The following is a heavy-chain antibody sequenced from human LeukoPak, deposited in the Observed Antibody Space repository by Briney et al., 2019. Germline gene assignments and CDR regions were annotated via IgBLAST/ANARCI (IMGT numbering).Heavy chain of an antibody. V-gene: IGHV1-18*01. Sequence: ASVKVSCKASGYTFTSYGISWVRQAPGQGLEWMGWISAYNGNTNCAQKFQGRVTITAAMSTSTAYMELSSLRSEDTAVYYCARSEYSYGPNKDRFDYWGQGTLVTVSS. CDR1: GYTFTSYG. J-gene: IGHJ4*02. CDR3: ARSEYSYGPNKDRFDY. D-gene: IGHD5-18*01. CDR2: ISAYNGNT.